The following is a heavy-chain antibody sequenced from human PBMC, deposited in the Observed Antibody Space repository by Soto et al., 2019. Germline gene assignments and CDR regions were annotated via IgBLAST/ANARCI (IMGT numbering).Heavy chain of an antibody. CDR1: GFTFSSYA. V-gene: IGHV3-23*01. D-gene: IGHD2-2*01. CDR2: ISGSGGST. CDR3: AKVSYCSSTSCYAAVFYGMDV. Sequence: GGSLRLSCAASGFTFSSYAMSWVRQAPGKGLEWVSAISGSGGSTYYADSVKGRFTISRDNSKNTLYLQMNSLRAEDTAVYYCAKVSYCSSTSCYAAVFYGMDVWGQGTTVTVSS. J-gene: IGHJ6*02.